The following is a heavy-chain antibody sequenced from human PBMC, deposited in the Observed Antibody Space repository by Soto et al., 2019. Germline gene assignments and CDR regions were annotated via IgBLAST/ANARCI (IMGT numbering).Heavy chain of an antibody. J-gene: IGHJ4*02. CDR2: IYYSGST. CDR1: GGSISSYY. Sequence: LSLTCTVSGGSISSYYWSWIRQPPGKGLEWIGYIYYSGSTNYNPSLKSRVTISVDTSKNQFSLKLSSVTAADTAVYYCARRYGAPFAYWGQGTLVTVPS. D-gene: IGHD3-10*01. CDR3: ARRYGAPFAY. V-gene: IGHV4-59*01.